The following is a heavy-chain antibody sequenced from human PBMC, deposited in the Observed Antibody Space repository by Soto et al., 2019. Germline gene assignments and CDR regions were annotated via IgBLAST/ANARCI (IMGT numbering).Heavy chain of an antibody. CDR2: ISAYNGNT. Sequence: QVQLVQSGAEVKKPGASVKVSCKASGYTFTSYGISWVRQAPGQGLEWMGWISAYNGNTNYAQKLQGRVTMTTDTSTSTGYMERRSLRSDDTAVYYCARFEERGGWLQSHPFAFDIWGQGTMVTVSS. J-gene: IGHJ3*02. CDR3: ARFEERGGWLQSHPFAFDI. D-gene: IGHD5-12*01. CDR1: GYTFTSYG. V-gene: IGHV1-18*01.